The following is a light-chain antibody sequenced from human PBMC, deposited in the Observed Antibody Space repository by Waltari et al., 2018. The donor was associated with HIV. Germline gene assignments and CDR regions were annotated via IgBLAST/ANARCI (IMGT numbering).Light chain of an antibody. V-gene: IGKV3-20*01. CDR3: HQYGSSPYT. Sequence: EIVLTQSPGTLSLSPGERATLSCRASQSVSSSYLAWYQQKAGQAPRLLIYGASSRATGIPDRFSGSRSGTDFTLTISRLEPEDFAVYYCHQYGSSPYTFGQGTKLEIK. J-gene: IGKJ2*01. CDR2: GAS. CDR1: QSVSSSY.